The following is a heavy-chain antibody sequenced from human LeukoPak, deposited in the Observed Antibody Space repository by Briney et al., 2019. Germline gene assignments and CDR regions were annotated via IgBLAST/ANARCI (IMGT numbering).Heavy chain of an antibody. CDR2: INHSGST. J-gene: IGHJ5*02. Sequence: PSETLSLTCAVYGGSFSGYYWSWIRQPPGKGLEWIGEINHSGSTNYNPSLKSRVTISVDTSKNQFSLKLSSVTAADTAVYYCARLPSSWIAAAGTWFDPWGQGTLVTVSS. CDR1: GGSFSGYY. D-gene: IGHD6-13*01. CDR3: ARLPSSWIAAAGTWFDP. V-gene: IGHV4-34*01.